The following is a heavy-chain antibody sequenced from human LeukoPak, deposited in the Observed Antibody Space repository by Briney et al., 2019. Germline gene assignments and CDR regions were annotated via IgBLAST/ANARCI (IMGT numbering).Heavy chain of an antibody. V-gene: IGHV1-69*04. Sequence: ASVTVSCKASGGTFSSYAISWVRQAPGQGLEWMGRIIPIFGIANYAQKFQGRVTITADKSTSTAYMELSSLRSEDTAVYYCARDLGYDSSLVTYPWGQGTLVTVSS. CDR2: IIPIFGIA. D-gene: IGHD3-22*01. CDR3: ARDLGYDSSLVTYP. J-gene: IGHJ5*02. CDR1: GGTFSSYA.